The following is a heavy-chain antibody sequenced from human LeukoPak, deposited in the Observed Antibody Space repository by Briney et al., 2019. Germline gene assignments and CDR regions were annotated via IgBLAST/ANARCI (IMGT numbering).Heavy chain of an antibody. CDR3: ARGRPDNYYDSSGYYFQH. V-gene: IGHV4-59*01. D-gene: IGHD3-22*01. Sequence: SETLSLTCTASGGSISSYYWSWIRQPPGKGLDWIRHISYSGSTTYNPSLTSRVTISVDTSKNQFSLKLSSVTAADTAVYYCARGRPDNYYDSSGYYFQHWGQGTLVTVSS. J-gene: IGHJ1*01. CDR2: ISYSGST. CDR1: GGSISSYY.